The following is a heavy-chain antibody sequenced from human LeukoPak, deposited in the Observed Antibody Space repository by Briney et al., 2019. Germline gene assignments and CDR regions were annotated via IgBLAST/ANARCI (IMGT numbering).Heavy chain of an antibody. CDR3: ARGSPVLRFLEWLFHGDY. V-gene: IGHV1-3*01. CDR2: ISAGNGNT. D-gene: IGHD3-3*01. Sequence: ASVKVSCKASGYTFTSYAMHWVRQALGQRLEWMGWISAGNGNTKYSQKFQGRVTITRDTSASTAYMELSSLRSEDTAVYYCARGSPVLRFLEWLFHGDYWGQGTLVTVSS. CDR1: GYTFTSYA. J-gene: IGHJ4*02.